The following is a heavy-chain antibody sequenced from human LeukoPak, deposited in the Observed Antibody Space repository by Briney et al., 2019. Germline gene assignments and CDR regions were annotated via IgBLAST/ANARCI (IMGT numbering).Heavy chain of an antibody. CDR3: AKDHDDYVWGSYRSGYYFDY. D-gene: IGHD3-16*02. J-gene: IGHJ4*02. Sequence: PGGSLRLSCAASGFTFSSYGMHWVRQAPGKGLEWVAVIWYDGGNKYYADSVKGRFTISRDNSKNTLYLQMNSLRAEDTAVYYCAKDHDDYVWGSYRSGYYFDYWGQGTLVTVSS. V-gene: IGHV3-33*06. CDR1: GFTFSSYG. CDR2: IWYDGGNK.